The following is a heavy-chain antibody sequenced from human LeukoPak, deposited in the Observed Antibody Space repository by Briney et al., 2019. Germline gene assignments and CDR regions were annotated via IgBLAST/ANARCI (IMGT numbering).Heavy chain of an antibody. CDR1: GGSFSGYY. V-gene: IGHV4-34*01. J-gene: IGHJ4*02. Sequence: KSSETLSLTCAVYGGSFSGYYWSWIRQPPGKGLEWIGEINHSRSTNYHPSLKSRVTISVDTSKNQFSLKLSSVTAADTAVYYCARASSSWYFDYWGQGTLVTVSS. CDR2: INHSRST. CDR3: ARASSSWYFDY. D-gene: IGHD6-13*01.